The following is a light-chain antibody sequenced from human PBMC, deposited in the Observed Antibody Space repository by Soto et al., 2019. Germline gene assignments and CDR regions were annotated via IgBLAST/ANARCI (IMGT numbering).Light chain of an antibody. Sequence: EIVLTQSPGTLSLSPGKRATLSCRASQSVSSSYLAWYQQKPGQAPRLLIYGASSRATGIPDRFSGSGSGTDFTLTISRLEPEDFAVYYCQQYGSSPPRITFGQGTRLEIK. J-gene: IGKJ5*01. V-gene: IGKV3-20*01. CDR3: QQYGSSPPRIT. CDR2: GAS. CDR1: QSVSSSY.